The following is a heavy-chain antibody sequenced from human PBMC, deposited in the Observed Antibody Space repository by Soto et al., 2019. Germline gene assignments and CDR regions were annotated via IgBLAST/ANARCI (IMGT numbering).Heavy chain of an antibody. Sequence: GGSLRLSCAASGFTFSSYAMSWVRQAPGKGLEWVSAISGRGGSTDYPDSVKGRFTISRDNSKNTLYLQMNSLRAEDTAVYYCAKDLLLTELELSVEHDAFDIWGQGTMVTVSS. CDR2: ISGRGGST. J-gene: IGHJ3*02. CDR3: AKDLLLTELELSVEHDAFDI. D-gene: IGHD1-7*01. V-gene: IGHV3-23*01. CDR1: GFTFSSYA.